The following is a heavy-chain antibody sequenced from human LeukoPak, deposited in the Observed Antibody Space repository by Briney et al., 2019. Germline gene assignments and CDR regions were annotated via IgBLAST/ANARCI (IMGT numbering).Heavy chain of an antibody. CDR1: GFTFGNFG. J-gene: IGHJ2*01. V-gene: IGHV3-23*01. Sequence: GGSLRLSCEASGFTFGNFGMTWVRQAPGKGLQWVSGITGSTTWTYYAASVKGRFTVSRDNSQNTLHLQMNSLRADDTAVYYCARELVSSGTGYCDLWGGGTLVTVSS. CDR2: ITGSTTWT. CDR3: ARELVSSGTGYCDL. D-gene: IGHD3-10*02.